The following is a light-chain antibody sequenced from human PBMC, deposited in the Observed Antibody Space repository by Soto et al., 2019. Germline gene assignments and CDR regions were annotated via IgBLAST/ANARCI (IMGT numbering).Light chain of an antibody. CDR1: SSDIGGYNY. CDR2: DVS. CDR3: SSYISTYSL. V-gene: IGLV2-14*01. Sequence: QSVLTQPASVSGSPGQSITISCTGISSDIGGYNYVSWYQQHPGKAPKLVIYDVSIRPSGVSNRFSGSKSGNTASLTISGLQAEDEGDYYCSSYISTYSLFGGGTKLTVL. J-gene: IGLJ2*01.